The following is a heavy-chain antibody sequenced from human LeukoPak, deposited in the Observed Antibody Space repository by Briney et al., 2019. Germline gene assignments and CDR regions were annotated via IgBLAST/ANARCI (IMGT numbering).Heavy chain of an antibody. D-gene: IGHD4-17*01. J-gene: IGHJ4*02. Sequence: SETLSLTCAVSGGSFSGYYWTWIRQPPGKGLEWIGEINHSGSANYNPSLKSRVTISLDTSKNQFSLDLSSVTAADTAVYYCARGQGTVTTHWGQGTLVTVSS. V-gene: IGHV4-34*01. CDR1: GGSFSGYY. CDR3: ARGQGTVTTH. CDR2: INHSGSA.